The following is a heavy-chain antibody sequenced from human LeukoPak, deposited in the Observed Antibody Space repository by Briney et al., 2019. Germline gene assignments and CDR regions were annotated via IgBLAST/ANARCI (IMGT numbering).Heavy chain of an antibody. CDR1: GGSFSGYY. V-gene: IGHV4-34*01. CDR3: ARDLYCSSTSCLDP. CDR2: NNHSGST. D-gene: IGHD2-2*01. Sequence: SETLSLTCAVCGGSFSGYYGRWIRQPPGKGRECGGENNHSGSTNYNPSLKSRVTISVDTSKNQFSLELSSVTAADTAVYYCARDLYCSSTSCLDPWGQGTLVTVSS. J-gene: IGHJ5*02.